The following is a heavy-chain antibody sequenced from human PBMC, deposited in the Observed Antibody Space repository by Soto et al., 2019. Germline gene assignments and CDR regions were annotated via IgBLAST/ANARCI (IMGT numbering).Heavy chain of an antibody. CDR3: AKECSSPFYYYHHYVMDV. J-gene: IGHJ6*02. CDR2: ISSNGSST. CDR1: GFTFSSYA. D-gene: IGHD2-2*01. V-gene: IGHV3-64*04. Sequence: GGSLRLSCSASGFTFSSYAMHWVRQAPGKGLEYVSAISSNGSSTYYADSVKGRFTISRDNSKNTLYLQMNSMRAEDTAVYYCAKECSSPFYYYHHYVMDVRGQPSTVIVS.